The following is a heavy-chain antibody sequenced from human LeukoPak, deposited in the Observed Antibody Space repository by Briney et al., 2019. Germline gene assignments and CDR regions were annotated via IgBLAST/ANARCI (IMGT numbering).Heavy chain of an antibody. J-gene: IGHJ4*02. D-gene: IGHD2-15*01. CDR1: GGSFSGYY. V-gene: IGHV4-34*01. Sequence: PSETLSLTCAVYGGSFSGYYWSWIRQPPGKGLEWIGEINHSGSTNYNPPLKSRVTISVDTSKNQFSLKLSSVTAADTAVYYCARGLGVVAVNFDYWGQGTLVTVSS. CDR3: ARGLGVVAVNFDY. CDR2: INHSGST.